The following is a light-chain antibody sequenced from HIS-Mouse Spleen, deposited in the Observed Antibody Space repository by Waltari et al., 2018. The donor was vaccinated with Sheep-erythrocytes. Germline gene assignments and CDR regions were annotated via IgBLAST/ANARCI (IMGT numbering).Light chain of an antibody. V-gene: IGLV2-11*01. J-gene: IGLJ1*01. CDR2: DVS. CDR1: SSDVGGYNY. CDR3: CSYAGSYNHV. Sequence: QSALTQPRSVSGSPGQSVTISCTGTSSDVGGYNYVPWYQQHPGKAPQLMIYDVSKRPSGVPDRFPCSNSGNTASLTISGLQAEDEADYYCCSYAGSYNHVFATGTKVTVL.